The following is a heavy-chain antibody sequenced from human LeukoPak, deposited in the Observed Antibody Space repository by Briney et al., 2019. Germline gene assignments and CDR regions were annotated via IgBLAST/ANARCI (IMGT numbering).Heavy chain of an antibody. J-gene: IGHJ5*02. Sequence: GGPLRLFCAPSGFTLSDYYMSWIRQAPGKGLEGVSYISSSGSNIYYADSVKGRFTISRDNAKNPLYLQMNSLRSEDTAVYYCAREVPTVLLPTAMMGWVDPWGEGTLVTVSS. CDR2: ISSSGSNI. CDR3: AREVPTVLLPTAMMGWVDP. CDR1: GFTLSDYY. D-gene: IGHD2-2*01. V-gene: IGHV3-11*01.